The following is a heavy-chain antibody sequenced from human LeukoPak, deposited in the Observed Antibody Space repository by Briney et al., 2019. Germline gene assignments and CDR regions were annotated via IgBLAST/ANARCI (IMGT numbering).Heavy chain of an antibody. V-gene: IGHV4-59*01. CDR3: ARVPGPDMYYFDC. CDR2: IYYSGST. CDR1: GGSISSYY. Sequence: SETLSLTCTVSGGSISSYYWSWIRQSPGKGLEWIGYIYYSGSTNYNPSLKSRVTISVDTSKNQFSLKLSSVTAADTAVYYCARVPGPDMYYFDCWGQGTLVTVSS. J-gene: IGHJ4*02.